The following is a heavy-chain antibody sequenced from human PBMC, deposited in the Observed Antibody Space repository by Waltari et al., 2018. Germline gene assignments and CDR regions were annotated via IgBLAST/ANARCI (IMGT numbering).Heavy chain of an antibody. CDR3: ARISGAAAGKFDY. V-gene: IGHV4-39*07. J-gene: IGHJ4*02. CDR2: IYYSGST. Sequence: QLQLQESGPGLVKPSETLSLTCTVSGGSISSSSYYWGWIRQPPGKGLEWIGSIYYSGSTYYNPSLKSRVTISEDTSKNEFSLKLNSVTAADTAVYYCARISGAAAGKFDYWGQGTLVTVSS. CDR1: GGSISSSSYY. D-gene: IGHD6-13*01.